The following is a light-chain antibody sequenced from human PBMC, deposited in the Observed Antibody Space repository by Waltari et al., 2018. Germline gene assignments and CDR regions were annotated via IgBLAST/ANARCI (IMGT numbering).Light chain of an antibody. CDR1: NSTIGSNN. J-gene: IGLJ3*02. Sequence: QSVLTQPPSASGTPGPRVTMSCSGSNSTIGSNNVNWYHQVPGTAPKLLMYNNEQRPSGVPDRFSGSKSATSASLAISGLQSEDEADYFCEAWDDTLNGPVFGGGTKLTVL. V-gene: IGLV1-44*01. CDR3: EAWDDTLNGPV. CDR2: NNE.